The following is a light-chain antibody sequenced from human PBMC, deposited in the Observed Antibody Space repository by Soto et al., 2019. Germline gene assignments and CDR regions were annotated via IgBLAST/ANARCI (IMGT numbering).Light chain of an antibody. CDR1: QSVDSSF. CDR2: HAS. J-gene: IGKJ5*01. V-gene: IGKV3-20*01. Sequence: EIVLTQSPCTLSLSPGERATLSCRASQSVDSSFLAWYQQTPGQAPRLLIYHASTRATGIPDRFSGSGSGTDFTLTVSRLEPEDFAVYYCQKYGGSPPTFGQGTRLEIK. CDR3: QKYGGSPPT.